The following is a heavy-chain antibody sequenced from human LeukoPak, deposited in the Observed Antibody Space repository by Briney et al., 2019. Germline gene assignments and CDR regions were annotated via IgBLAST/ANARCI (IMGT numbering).Heavy chain of an antibody. V-gene: IGHV3-23*01. CDR2: ISGSGGTT. CDR3: ARVPYYDFWSGYPIDY. D-gene: IGHD3-3*01. Sequence: GGSLRLSCVASGFTFTSYAITWVRQAPGKGLEWVSAISGSGGTTYYADSVKGRFTISRDNSKNTLYLQMNSLRAEDTAVYYCARVPYYDFWSGYPIDYWGQGTLVTVSP. CDR1: GFTFTSYA. J-gene: IGHJ4*02.